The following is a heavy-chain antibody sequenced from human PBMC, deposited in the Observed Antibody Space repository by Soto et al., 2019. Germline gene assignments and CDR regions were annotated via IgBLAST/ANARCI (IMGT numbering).Heavy chain of an antibody. CDR3: AAAPRGTVNPPWDY. Sequence: EVQLLESGGGLVQPGGFLRLSCAASGFTFSSFAMSWVRQAPGKGLEWVTGISGNGGTTMYADSVKGRFTNSRDSSRNTLFLQMSSLRVEDTAVYYCAAAPRGTVNPPWDYWGQGTLVTVSS. CDR2: ISGNGGTT. V-gene: IGHV3-23*01. CDR1: GFTFSSFA. J-gene: IGHJ4*02. D-gene: IGHD2-21*02.